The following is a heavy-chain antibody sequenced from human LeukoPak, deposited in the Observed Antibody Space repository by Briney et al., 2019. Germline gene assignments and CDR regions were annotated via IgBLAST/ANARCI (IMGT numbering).Heavy chain of an antibody. CDR2: IYYSGST. CDR3: ARGTGRRYYYGSGILNWFDP. J-gene: IGHJ5*02. CDR1: GGSISSSSYY. D-gene: IGHD3-10*01. V-gene: IGHV4-39*07. Sequence: PSETLSLTCTVSGGSISSSSYYWGWIRQPPGKGLEWIGSIYYSGSTNYNPSLKSRVTISVDTSKNQFSLKLSSVTAADTAVYYCARGTGRRYYYGSGILNWFDPWGQGTLVTVSS.